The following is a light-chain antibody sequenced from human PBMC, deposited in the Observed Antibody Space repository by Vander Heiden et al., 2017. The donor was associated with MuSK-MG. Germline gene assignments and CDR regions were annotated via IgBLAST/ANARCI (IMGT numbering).Light chain of an antibody. Sequence: QSALTPPRPVSGSPGPPVPTSCTGTSSAAGGCTYVSWYQQLPGKAPKLMIDDVTKRPSGVPERFSGSKSGNTASLTITGLQADDEADYYCCSYAANSYVFGTGTKVTVL. CDR3: CSYAANSYV. CDR1: SSAAGGCTY. CDR2: DVT. J-gene: IGLJ1*01. V-gene: IGLV2-11*01.